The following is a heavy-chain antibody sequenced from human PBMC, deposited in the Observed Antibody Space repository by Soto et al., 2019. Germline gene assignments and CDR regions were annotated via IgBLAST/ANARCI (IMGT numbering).Heavy chain of an antibody. CDR2: IYSGGST. CDR1: GFTVSTKY. V-gene: IGHV3-66*01. CDR3: ARDPWAADY. J-gene: IGHJ4*02. D-gene: IGHD3-16*01. Sequence: EVQLVESGGGLVQPGGSLRLSCAASGFTVSTKYMSWVRQAPGKGLEWVSVIYSGGSTFYADSVRGRFTISRDNSKNTVSLQINGLRAEDTAVYYCARDPWAADYWGQGTLVTVSS.